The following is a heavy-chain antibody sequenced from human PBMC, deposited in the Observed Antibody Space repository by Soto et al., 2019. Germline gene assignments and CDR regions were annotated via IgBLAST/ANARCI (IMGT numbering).Heavy chain of an antibody. D-gene: IGHD4-17*01. CDR2: IKSKTDGGTT. Sequence: NPRGSLRLSCAASGFTFTNAWMSWVRQAPGKGLEWVGRIKSKTDGGTTDYAAPVKGRFTISRDDSKNTLYLQMNSLKTEDTAVYYCTTARGTYGAEYFQHWGQGTLVTVSS. V-gene: IGHV3-15*01. CDR3: TTARGTYGAEYFQH. CDR1: GFTFTNAW. J-gene: IGHJ1*01.